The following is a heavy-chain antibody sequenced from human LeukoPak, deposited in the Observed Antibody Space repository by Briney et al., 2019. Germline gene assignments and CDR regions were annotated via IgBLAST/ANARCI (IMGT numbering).Heavy chain of an antibody. CDR3: AREVVSTPIAAGVVDY. CDR1: GYTFTGYY. Sequence: ASVKVSCKASGYTFTGYYMHWVRQAPGQGLEWMGYIYPNTGATKYAQKFQGRVTMTRDTSISTAYMELSRLRSDDTAVYYCAREVVSTPIAAGVVDYWGQGTLVTVSS. D-gene: IGHD6-13*01. V-gene: IGHV1-2*02. CDR2: IYPNTGAT. J-gene: IGHJ4*02.